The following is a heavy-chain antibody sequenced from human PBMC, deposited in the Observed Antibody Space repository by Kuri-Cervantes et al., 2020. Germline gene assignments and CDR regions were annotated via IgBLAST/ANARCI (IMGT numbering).Heavy chain of an antibody. CDR2: ISSSSSYI. V-gene: IGHV3-21*01. J-gene: IGHJ4*02. Sequence: GESLKISCAVSGFTFNTYSMNWVRQAPGKGLEWVSSISSSSSYIYYADSVKGRFTISRDNAKNSLYLQMNSLRAEDTAAYYCAKGVGYQVNYFDYWGQGTLVTVSS. D-gene: IGHD2-2*01. CDR3: AKGVGYQVNYFDY. CDR1: GFTFNTYS.